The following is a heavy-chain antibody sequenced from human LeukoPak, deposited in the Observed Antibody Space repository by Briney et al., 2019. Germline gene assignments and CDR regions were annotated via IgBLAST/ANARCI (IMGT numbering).Heavy chain of an antibody. J-gene: IGHJ4*02. D-gene: IGHD3-22*01. CDR3: ARDYGYDSSAKLDY. Sequence: AVTVSCKASGYTFTNYYMHWVGQAPAQGLEGMGVINPSGGSTSYAQKFLGRVTMTRNRSNGTVYMDLKSLRWEDTAVDYFARDYGYDSSAKLDYWGQGTLVTVSS. CDR1: GYTFTNYY. V-gene: IGHV1-46*01. CDR2: INPSGGST.